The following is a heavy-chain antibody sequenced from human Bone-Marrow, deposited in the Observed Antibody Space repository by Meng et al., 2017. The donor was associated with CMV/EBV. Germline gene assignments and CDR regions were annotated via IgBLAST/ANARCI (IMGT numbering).Heavy chain of an antibody. Sequence: SVKVSCKASGGTFSSYTISWVRQAPGQGLEWMGRIIPILGIANYAQKFQGRVTITADKSTSTAYMELSRLRSEDTAVYYCARDRTLRYYYDSSAKSGALDYWGQGKLVTVSS. V-gene: IGHV1-69*04. CDR1: GGTFSSYT. J-gene: IGHJ4*02. D-gene: IGHD3-22*01. CDR2: IIPILGIA. CDR3: ARDRTLRYYYDSSAKSGALDY.